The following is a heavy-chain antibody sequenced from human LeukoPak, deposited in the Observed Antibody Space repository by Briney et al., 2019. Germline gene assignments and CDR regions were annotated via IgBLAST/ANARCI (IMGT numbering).Heavy chain of an antibody. CDR3: AREEGYCSSTSCYGWFDP. CDR1: GGTFSSYA. J-gene: IGHJ5*02. CDR2: IIPIFGTA. Sequence: ASVKVSCKASGGTFSSYAISGVRQAPGQGREWMGGIIPIFGTANYAQKFQGRVTITADESTSTAYMELSSLRSEDTAVYYCAREEGYCSSTSCYGWFDPWGQGTLVTVSS. V-gene: IGHV1-69*01. D-gene: IGHD2-2*01.